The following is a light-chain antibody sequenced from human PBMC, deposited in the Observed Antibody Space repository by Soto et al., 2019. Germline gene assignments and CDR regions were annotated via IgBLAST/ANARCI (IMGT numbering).Light chain of an antibody. Sequence: QPVLTQSSSASASLGSSVKLTCILSSGHNTYIIAWHQQQPGKAPRFLMTLDRSGRYNRGSGVPDRVSGSSSGADRYLTIANLQFEDEGDYYCETWYSTTHKVFGGGTKLTVL. J-gene: IGLJ3*02. CDR1: SGHNTYI. V-gene: IGLV4-60*02. CDR3: ETWYSTTHKV. CDR2: LDRSGRY.